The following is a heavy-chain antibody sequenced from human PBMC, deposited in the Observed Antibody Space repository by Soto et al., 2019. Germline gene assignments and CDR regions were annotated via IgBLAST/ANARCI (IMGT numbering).Heavy chain of an antibody. V-gene: IGHV3-21*01. CDR2: ISSSSSYI. CDR3: AIDRLFDY. CDR1: GFTFSSYS. J-gene: IGHJ4*02. Sequence: EVQLVESGGGLVKPGGSLRLSCAASGFTFSSYSMNWVRQAPGKGLEWVSSISSSSSYIYYADSVKGRFTISRDNAKNSPYLQMNSWRVHHTAVHYSAIDRLFDYWGQGTLVTVSS.